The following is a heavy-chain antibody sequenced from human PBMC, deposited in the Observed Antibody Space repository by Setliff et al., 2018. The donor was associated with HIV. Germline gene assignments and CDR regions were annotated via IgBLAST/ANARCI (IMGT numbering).Heavy chain of an antibody. J-gene: IGHJ6*02. V-gene: IGHV4-4*02. CDR3: ARDLGRYTRSGFYSDYHYGVDV. D-gene: IGHD3-22*01. Sequence: SETLSLTCAVSGGSISSDNWWTWVRQPPGKGLEWIGEINHSGSTNYNPSLKSRVTISVDTSKNQFFLRLTSVTAADTAVYFCARDLGRYTRSGFYSDYHYGVDVWGQGTTVTVSS. CDR2: INHSGST. CDR1: GGSISSDNW.